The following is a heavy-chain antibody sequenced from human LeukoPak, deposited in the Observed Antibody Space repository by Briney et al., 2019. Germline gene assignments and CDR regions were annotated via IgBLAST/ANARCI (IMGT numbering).Heavy chain of an antibody. D-gene: IGHD6-13*01. J-gene: IGHJ4*02. V-gene: IGHV3-23*01. CDR3: ARQGSSNYFDY. CDR1: GFTFSSYG. Sequence: GGSLRLSCAASGFTFSSYGMSWVRQAPGKGLEWVSAFSGSGGSTYYADSVKGRFTISRDNSKNTLYLQMNSLRAEDTAVYYCARQGSSNYFDYWGQGTLVTVSS. CDR2: FSGSGGST.